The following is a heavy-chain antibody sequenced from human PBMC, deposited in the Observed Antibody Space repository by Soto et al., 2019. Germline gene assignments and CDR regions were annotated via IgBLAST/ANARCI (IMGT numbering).Heavy chain of an antibody. J-gene: IGHJ5*02. CDR3: ARLPRGAIFGVAPNWFDP. CDR2: ITVYNGKT. CDR1: GCSFTSYG. V-gene: IGHV1-18*04. D-gene: IGHD3-3*01. Sequence: ASVKVSCKASGCSFTSYGISWVRQAPGQGLEWLGWITVYNGKTDLAQKVQGRVTMTTDTSTSTAYMELRSLRSDDTAVYYCARLPRGAIFGVAPNWFDPWGQGTLVTVSS.